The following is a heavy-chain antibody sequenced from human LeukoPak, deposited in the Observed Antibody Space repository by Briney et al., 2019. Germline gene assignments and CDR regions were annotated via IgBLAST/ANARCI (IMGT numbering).Heavy chain of an antibody. CDR1: GFSFSSNN. D-gene: IGHD1-14*01. V-gene: IGHV3-30*02. J-gene: IGHJ4*02. Sequence: GGSLRLFCAASGFSFSSNNMHWARQAPGKGLEWLAFMGSDGSTKYYADSVRGRFTISRDTSKDNLYLQMNRMRAEDTAVYYCARDNMWRFEPWGQGAPVT. CDR2: MGSDGSTK. CDR3: ARDNMWRFEP.